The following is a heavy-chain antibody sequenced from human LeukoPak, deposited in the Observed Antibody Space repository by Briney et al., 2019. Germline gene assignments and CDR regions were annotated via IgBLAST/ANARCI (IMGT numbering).Heavy chain of an antibody. CDR1: GFTFSSYW. Sequence: GGSLRLSCAASGFTFSSYWMHWVRQAPGKGRVWVSRIKSDGSSTSYADSVKGRFTISRDNAKNTLYLQMNSLRAEDTAVYYCARDRSIASDYWGQGTLVTVSS. J-gene: IGHJ4*02. CDR2: IKSDGSST. D-gene: IGHD6-6*01. CDR3: ARDRSIASDY. V-gene: IGHV3-74*01.